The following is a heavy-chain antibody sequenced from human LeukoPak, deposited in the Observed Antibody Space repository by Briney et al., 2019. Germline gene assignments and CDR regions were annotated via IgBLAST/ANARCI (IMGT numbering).Heavy chain of an antibody. J-gene: IGHJ6*03. Sequence: SETLSLTCTVSGGSISSSSYYWGWIRQPPGKGLEWIGSIYYSGSTYYNPSLKSRVTISVDTSKNQFSLKLSSVTAAETAVYYCARDSPTYCTNGVCYTHYYYMDVWGKGTTVTVSS. CDR3: ARDSPTYCTNGVCYTHYYYMDV. CDR2: IYYSGST. D-gene: IGHD2-8*01. V-gene: IGHV4-39*07. CDR1: GGSISSSSYY.